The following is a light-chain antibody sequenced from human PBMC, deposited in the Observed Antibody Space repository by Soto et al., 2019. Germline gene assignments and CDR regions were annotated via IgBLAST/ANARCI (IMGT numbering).Light chain of an antibody. Sequence: EIVFTNCPAPLSVSPGGRATLSCRASQSISDTLAWYQQKPGQAPRLLIHGASTRATGVPARFSGSGSGTDFTLTISSLQSEDFAVYYCQQRTNWPPAFGQGTRLEI. CDR3: QQRTNWPPA. CDR2: GAS. J-gene: IGKJ5*01. CDR1: QSISDT. V-gene: IGKV3-15*01.